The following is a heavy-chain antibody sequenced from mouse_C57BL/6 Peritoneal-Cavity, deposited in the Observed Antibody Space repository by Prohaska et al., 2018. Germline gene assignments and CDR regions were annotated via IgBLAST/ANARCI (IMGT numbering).Heavy chain of an antibody. J-gene: IGHJ4*01. V-gene: IGHV2-6*03. Sequence: LSITCTVSGFSLTSYGVHWVRQPPGKGLEWLVVIWSDGSTTYNSALKSRLSINKDNSKSQVFLKMNSLQTDDTAMYYCARGLLKAMDYWGQGTSVTVSS. CDR2: IWSDGST. CDR3: ARGLLKAMDY. CDR1: GFSLTSYG. D-gene: IGHD1-3*01.